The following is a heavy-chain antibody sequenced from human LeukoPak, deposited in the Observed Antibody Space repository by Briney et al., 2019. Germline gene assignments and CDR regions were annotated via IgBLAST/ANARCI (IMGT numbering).Heavy chain of an antibody. CDR1: GGTFSSYA. D-gene: IGHD6-13*01. V-gene: IGHV1-69*06. Sequence: SVKVSCKASGGTFSSYAISWVRQAPGQGLEWMGGIIPIFGTANYAQKFQGRVTITADKSTSTAYMELSSLRSEDTAVYYCARARVPYSSSWYYYYYMDVWGKGTTVTVSS. J-gene: IGHJ6*03. CDR2: IIPIFGTA. CDR3: ARARVPYSSSWYYYYYMDV.